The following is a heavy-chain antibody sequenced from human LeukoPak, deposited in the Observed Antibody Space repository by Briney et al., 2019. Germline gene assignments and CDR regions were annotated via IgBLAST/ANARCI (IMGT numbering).Heavy chain of an antibody. CDR1: GFTFGDYA. CDR3: TKEDYDYVWGSYGPLGTYRSGNYFDY. V-gene: IGHV3-49*04. D-gene: IGHD3-16*01. CDR2: IRSKAYGGTT. J-gene: IGHJ4*02. Sequence: GGSLRLSCTASGFTFGDYAMSWVRQAPGKGLGWVGFIRSKAYGGTTEYAASVKGRFSISRDDSKSIAYLQMNSLKTEDTAVYYCTKEDYDYVWGSYGPLGTYRSGNYFDYWGQGTLVTVSS.